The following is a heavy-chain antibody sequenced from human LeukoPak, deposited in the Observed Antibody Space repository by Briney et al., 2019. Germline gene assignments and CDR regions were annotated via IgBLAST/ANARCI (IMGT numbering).Heavy chain of an antibody. J-gene: IGHJ3*02. CDR2: INPNSGGT. CDR3: ARDGGFDI. Sequence: ASVKVSCKASGYTFTSYGISWVRQAPGQGLEWMGWINPNSGGTNYAQKFQGRVTMTRDTSITTAYMEVNSLTSDDTATYYCARDGGFDIWGQGTMVTVSS. V-gene: IGHV1-2*02. CDR1: GYTFTSYG. D-gene: IGHD2-15*01.